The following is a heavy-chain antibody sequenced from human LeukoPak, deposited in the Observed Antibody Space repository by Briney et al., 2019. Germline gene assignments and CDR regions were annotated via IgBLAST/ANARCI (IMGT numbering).Heavy chain of an antibody. CDR1: GFTFSSNS. CDR3: ARDSSGYDVRYYYYYMDV. D-gene: IGHD5-12*01. Sequence: GGSLRLSCAASGFTFSSNSMNWVRQAPGKGLEWVSYISGSRSTIYYADSVKGRFTISRDNAKNSLYLQMNSLRAEDTAVYYCARDSSGYDVRYYYYYMDVWGKGTTVTVSS. CDR2: ISGSRSTI. V-gene: IGHV3-48*01. J-gene: IGHJ6*03.